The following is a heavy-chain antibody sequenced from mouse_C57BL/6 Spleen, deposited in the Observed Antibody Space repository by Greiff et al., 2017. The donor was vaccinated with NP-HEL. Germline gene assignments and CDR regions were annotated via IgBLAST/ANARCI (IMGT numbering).Heavy chain of an antibody. CDR2: INPSNGGT. J-gene: IGHJ3*01. V-gene: IGHV1-53*01. D-gene: IGHD2-3*01. Sequence: QVQLQQPGTELVKPGASVKLSCKASGYTFTSYWMHWVKQRPGQGLEWIGNINPSNGGTNYNEKFKSKATLTVDKTSRTADMQLSSLAAEDTAFCDCARSYEGWFAYWGQGTLVTVSA. CDR1: GYTFTSYW. CDR3: ARSYEGWFAY.